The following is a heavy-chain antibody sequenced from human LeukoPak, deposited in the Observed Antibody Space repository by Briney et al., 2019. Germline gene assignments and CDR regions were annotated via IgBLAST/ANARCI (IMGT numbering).Heavy chain of an antibody. J-gene: IGHJ5*02. V-gene: IGHV4-59*08. Sequence: SETLSLTCTVSGGSISGYYWSWIRQPPGKGLEWTGYIYYSGSTNYNPSLKSQVTISVDTSKNQFSLKLSSVTAADTAVYYCARGGAGTTAWFDPWGQGTLVTVSS. D-gene: IGHD1-7*01. CDR3: ARGGAGTTAWFDP. CDR2: IYYSGST. CDR1: GGSISGYY.